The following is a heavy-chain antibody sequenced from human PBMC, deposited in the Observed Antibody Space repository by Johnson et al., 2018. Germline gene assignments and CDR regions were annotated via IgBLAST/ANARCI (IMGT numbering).Heavy chain of an antibody. CDR2: IYYSGST. J-gene: IGHJ3*02. Sequence: QVQLQESGPGLVKPSETXSLTCTVSGGSISSYYWSWIRQPPGKGLEWIGYIYYSGSTNYNPSLKSRVTISVDTSKNQFSLKLSSVTAADTAVYYCARDTPPWGSYRYDAFDIWGQGTMVTVSS. V-gene: IGHV4-59*12. D-gene: IGHD3-16*02. CDR1: GGSISSYY. CDR3: ARDTPPWGSYRYDAFDI.